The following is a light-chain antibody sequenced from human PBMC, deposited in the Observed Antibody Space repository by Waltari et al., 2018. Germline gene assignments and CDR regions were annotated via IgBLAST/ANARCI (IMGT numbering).Light chain of an antibody. V-gene: IGKV3-20*01. CDR2: KTS. Sequence: VVLTQSPGTLSLSPGERATLSCRASQSVDTTYFAWYQQKPGQSPRLLIYKTSTRATGIPDRFSGSGSGTDFSLNIDMLEPGDSAVYFCQHFGGSPMYTFGQGTKLEI. CDR1: QSVDTTY. CDR3: QHFGGSPMYT. J-gene: IGKJ2*01.